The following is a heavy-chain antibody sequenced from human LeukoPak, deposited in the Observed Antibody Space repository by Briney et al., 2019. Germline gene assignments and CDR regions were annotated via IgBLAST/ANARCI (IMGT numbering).Heavy chain of an antibody. V-gene: IGHV3-48*01. D-gene: IGHD2-15*01. CDR3: ARVGVVTAPLDY. CDR1: GFTFNTYS. CDR2: ISSSSTI. Sequence: GGSLRLSCAASGFTFNTYSMNWVRQAPGKGLEWVSYISSSSTIYYADSVKDRFTISRDNAKNSLYLQMNTLRAEDTAVYYCARVGVVTAPLDYWGQGTLVTVSS. J-gene: IGHJ4*02.